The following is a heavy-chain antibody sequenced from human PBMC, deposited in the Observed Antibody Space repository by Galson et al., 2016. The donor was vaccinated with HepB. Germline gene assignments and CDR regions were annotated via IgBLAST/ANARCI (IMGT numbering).Heavy chain of an antibody. Sequence: PRLSCAASGFAFGSHWMHWVRQVPGKGLAWVSRINSDGTISNYADSVKGRFTIARDNAKNTLYLEMNSPRAEDTAVYNCVRDHSVVPATAYNWFDPWGQGTLVTVSS. D-gene: IGHD2-21*02. CDR2: INSDGTIS. J-gene: IGHJ5*02. CDR3: VRDHSVVPATAYNWFDP. CDR1: GFAFGSHW. V-gene: IGHV3-74*01.